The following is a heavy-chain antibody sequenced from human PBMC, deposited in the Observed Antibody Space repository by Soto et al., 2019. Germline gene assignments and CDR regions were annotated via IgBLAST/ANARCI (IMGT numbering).Heavy chain of an antibody. CDR1: GGSFSGYY. Sequence: SETLSLTCAVYGGSFSGYYWSWIRQPPGKGLEWIGEINHSGSTNYNPSLKSRVTISVDTSKNQFSLKLSSVTAADTAVYYCARIRDYVWGSYRYTGTRTSYSDYWGQGTLVTVSS. V-gene: IGHV4-34*01. J-gene: IGHJ4*02. D-gene: IGHD3-16*02. CDR2: INHSGST. CDR3: ARIRDYVWGSYRYTGTRTSYSDY.